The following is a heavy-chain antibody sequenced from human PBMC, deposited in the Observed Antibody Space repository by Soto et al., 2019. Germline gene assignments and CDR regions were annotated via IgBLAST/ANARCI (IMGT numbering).Heavy chain of an antibody. J-gene: IGHJ2*01. CDR3: ARALDSSGYYPHWYFDL. Sequence: SVKVSCKASGYTFTSYGISWVRQAPGQGLEWMGGIIPIFGTANYAQKFQGRVTITADESTSTAYMELSSLRSEDTAVYYCARALDSSGYYPHWYFDLWGRGTLVTVSS. D-gene: IGHD3-22*01. CDR2: IIPIFGTA. V-gene: IGHV1-69*13. CDR1: GYTFTSYG.